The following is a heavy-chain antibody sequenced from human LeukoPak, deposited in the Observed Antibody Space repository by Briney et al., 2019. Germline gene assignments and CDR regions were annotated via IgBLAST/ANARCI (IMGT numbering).Heavy chain of an antibody. Sequence: GGSLRLSCAASGFTFSNAWMSWVRQAPGKGLEWVGRIKSKTDGGTTDYAAPVKGRFTISRDASKNTLYLQMNSLKTEDTAVYYCTTDQIRPAALYWVRYSSSWYKGYFDYWGQGTLVTVSS. V-gene: IGHV3-15*01. D-gene: IGHD6-13*01. CDR1: GFTFSNAW. CDR3: TTDQIRPAALYWVRYSSSWYKGYFDY. CDR2: IKSKTDGGTT. J-gene: IGHJ4*02.